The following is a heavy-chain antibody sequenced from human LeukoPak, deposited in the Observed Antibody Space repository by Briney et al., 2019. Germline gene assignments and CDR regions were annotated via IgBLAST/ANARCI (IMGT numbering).Heavy chain of an antibody. V-gene: IGHV3-30*03. CDR3: ARVRHYGSGSYPGY. D-gene: IGHD3-10*01. J-gene: IGHJ4*02. CDR1: GFTFSSYG. Sequence: GGCLRLSCAASGFTFSSYGMHWVRQAPGKGLEWVAVMSYDGTNKYYADSVKGRFTISRDNSKNTLYLQMNSLRAEDTAVYYCARVRHYGSGSYPGYWGQGTLVTVSS. CDR2: MSYDGTNK.